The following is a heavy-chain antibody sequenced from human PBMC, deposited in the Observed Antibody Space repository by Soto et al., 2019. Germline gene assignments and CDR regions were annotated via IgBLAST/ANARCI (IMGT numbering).Heavy chain of an antibody. CDR3: ARGHRAMEYYYYYGMDV. Sequence: TSATLSLTCSVSGGSISSSFWSWIRQPPGKELEWIGYISYSGSTTYNPSLKSRITLSVDTSKNQFSLRVASVTAADTAVYYCARGHRAMEYYYYYGMDVWGQGTTVTVSS. J-gene: IGHJ6*02. V-gene: IGHV4-59*01. CDR2: ISYSGST. CDR1: GGSISSSF. D-gene: IGHD5-18*01.